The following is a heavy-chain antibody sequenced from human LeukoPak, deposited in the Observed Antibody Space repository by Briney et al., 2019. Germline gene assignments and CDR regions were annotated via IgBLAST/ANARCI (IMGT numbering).Heavy chain of an antibody. V-gene: IGHV3-74*01. Sequence: GGSLRLSCAASGFTFRGYWMHWVRQDPGKGLVWISCINSDGSSTSYADSVKGRLTISRDNAKNTLYLQMTSLRGEAAALYYCAVLHYYAMDVWGQGTTVTVSS. CDR3: AVLHYYAMDV. CDR2: INSDGSST. D-gene: IGHD2-8*01. J-gene: IGHJ6*02. CDR1: GFTFRGYW.